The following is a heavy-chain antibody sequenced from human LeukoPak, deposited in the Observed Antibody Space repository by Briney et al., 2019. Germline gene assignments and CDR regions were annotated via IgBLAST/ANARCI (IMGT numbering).Heavy chain of an antibody. CDR2: GHDSGST. D-gene: IGHD3-3*01. V-gene: IGHV4-61*05. CDR1: GGSISGSISSNY. J-gene: IGHJ5*01. CDR3: AKGGRRSGEGWFES. Sequence: PSETLSLTCTVSGGSISGSISSNYWGCVRQPPGKGLEWIGYGHDSGSTFDNPSLKRRVKISIDMSKNQISLKLHSLTAADTAVYFCAKGGRRSGEGWFESWGQGALVTVSS.